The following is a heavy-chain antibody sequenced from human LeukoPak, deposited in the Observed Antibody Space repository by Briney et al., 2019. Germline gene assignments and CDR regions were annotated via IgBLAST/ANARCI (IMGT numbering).Heavy chain of an antibody. D-gene: IGHD3-10*01. V-gene: IGHV4-59*01. J-gene: IGHJ4*02. CDR3: ARDYRETGSFDY. Sequence: SETLSLTCTVSGGSISSYYWSWIRQPPGKGLEWIGYIYYSGSTNYNPSLKSRVTISVDTSKKQFSLKLSSVTAADTAVYYCARDYRETGSFDYWGQGTLVTVSS. CDR1: GGSISSYY. CDR2: IYYSGST.